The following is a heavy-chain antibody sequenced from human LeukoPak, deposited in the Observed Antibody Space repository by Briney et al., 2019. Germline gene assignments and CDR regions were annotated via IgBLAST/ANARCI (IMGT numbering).Heavy chain of an antibody. CDR2: IGTLGDT. CDR1: GFTFSSYD. J-gene: IGHJ4*02. V-gene: IGHV3-13*01. Sequence: GGSLRLSCAASGFTFSSYDFHWVRQVPGYGLEWVSGIGTLGDTYHLGSVKGRFTISRENAKNSLYLQMNSLRAGDTAVYYCARGRSFNYNDNRSHYPYWGQGTVVTVSS. D-gene: IGHD3-22*01. CDR3: ARGRSFNYNDNRSHYPY.